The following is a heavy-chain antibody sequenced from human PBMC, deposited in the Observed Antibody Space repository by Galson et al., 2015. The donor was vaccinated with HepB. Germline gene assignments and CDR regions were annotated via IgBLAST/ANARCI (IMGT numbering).Heavy chain of an antibody. CDR1: RYTFTSYY. D-gene: IGHD6-13*01. CDR2: INPSGGST. J-gene: IGHJ3*02. CDR3: ARDQRVIAAAGLAGAFDI. Sequence: SVKVSCKASRYTFTSYYMHWVRQAPGQGLEWMGVINPSGGSTSYAQKFQGRVTMTRDTSTSTVYMELSSLRSEDTAVYYCARDQRVIAAAGLAGAFDIWGQGTMVTVSS. V-gene: IGHV1-46*03.